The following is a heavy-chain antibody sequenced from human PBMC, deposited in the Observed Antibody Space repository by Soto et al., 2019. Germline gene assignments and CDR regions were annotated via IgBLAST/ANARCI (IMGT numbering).Heavy chain of an antibody. Sequence: PGGSLRLSCKPSGFTFNSYGFHWVRQAPGKGLEWVAVIWYDGNTKYYADSVKGRFTISRDNLRSTVYLQMNSLTAEDTAVYYCARPLVAPVAGPYYYGMDVWGQGTTVTVSS. CDR1: GFTFNSYG. CDR3: ARPLVAPVAGPYYYGMDV. D-gene: IGHD6-19*01. CDR2: IWYDGNTK. J-gene: IGHJ6*02. V-gene: IGHV3-33*01.